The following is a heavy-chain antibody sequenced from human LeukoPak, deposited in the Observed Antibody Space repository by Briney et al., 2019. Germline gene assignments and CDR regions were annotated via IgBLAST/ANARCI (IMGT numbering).Heavy chain of an antibody. D-gene: IGHD6-19*01. CDR3: ARRSRAMAGSSLFDY. J-gene: IGHJ4*02. Sequence: ASVKVSCKASGYTFTGYYMHWVRQAPGQGLEWMGWINPNSGGTNYAQKFQGRFTMTRDTSISTAYMELSRLRSDDTAVYYCARRSRAMAGSSLFDYWGQGTLVTVSS. CDR2: INPNSGGT. V-gene: IGHV1-2*02. CDR1: GYTFTGYY.